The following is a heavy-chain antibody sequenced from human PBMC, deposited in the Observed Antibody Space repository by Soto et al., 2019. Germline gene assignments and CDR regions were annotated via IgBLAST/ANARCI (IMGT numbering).Heavy chain of an antibody. CDR2: ISPRGDNI. Sequence: GGSLRLSCVASGFSLANFPMNWVRQTPGKGLEWISYISPRGDNIYYAESVKGRFTISRDNARNSLFLQMNSLRDEDAALYYCAKGPHPNMGWPYYFDSWGQGVPVTVSS. CDR3: AKGPHPNMGWPYYFDS. D-gene: IGHD6-19*01. V-gene: IGHV3-48*02. J-gene: IGHJ4*02. CDR1: GFSLANFP.